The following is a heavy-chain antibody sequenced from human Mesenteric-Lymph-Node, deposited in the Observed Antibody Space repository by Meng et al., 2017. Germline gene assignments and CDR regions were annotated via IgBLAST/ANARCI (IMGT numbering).Heavy chain of an antibody. Sequence: GGSLRLSCAASGFTFENYAMLWVRQAPGKGLECVAVISSDASNLNYADSVKGRFTISRDNFKDTLYLQMNSLGPEDTAVYFCARSTYYYGSGSEVYWGQGTLVTVSS. CDR1: GFTFENYA. D-gene: IGHD3-10*01. V-gene: IGHV3-30*04. CDR3: ARSTYYYGSGSEVY. CDR2: ISSDASNL. J-gene: IGHJ4*02.